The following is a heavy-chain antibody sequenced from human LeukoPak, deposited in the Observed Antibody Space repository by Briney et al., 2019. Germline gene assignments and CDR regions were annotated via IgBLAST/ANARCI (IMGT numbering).Heavy chain of an antibody. J-gene: IGHJ4*02. CDR3: ARLAKCDGDCYSFDF. CDR1: GDSISGHP. Sequence: SETLSLTCAVSGDSISGHPWSWIRQPPGKGLDYIGFIDYNGDTNYNPSLKSRVTISAYTSKNQLSLNLNSVTSADAAVYYCARLAKCDGDCYSFDFWGQGILVAVSS. CDR2: IDYNGDT. V-gene: IGHV4-59*11. D-gene: IGHD2-21*02.